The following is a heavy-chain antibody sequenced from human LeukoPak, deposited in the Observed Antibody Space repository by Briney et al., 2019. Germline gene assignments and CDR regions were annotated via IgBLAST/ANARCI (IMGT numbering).Heavy chain of an antibody. D-gene: IGHD5-18*01. CDR2: IKQDGSEK. Sequence: PGGSLRLSCAAPGFTFSSYWMSWVRQAPGKGLEWVANIKQDGSEKYYVDSVKGRFTISRDNAKNSLYLQMNSLRAEDTAVYYCAREGYSYLVYYFDYWGQGTLVSVSS. CDR1: GFTFSSYW. CDR3: AREGYSYLVYYFDY. J-gene: IGHJ4*02. V-gene: IGHV3-7*01.